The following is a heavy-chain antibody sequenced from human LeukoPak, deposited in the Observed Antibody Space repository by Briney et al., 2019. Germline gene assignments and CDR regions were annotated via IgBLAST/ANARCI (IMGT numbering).Heavy chain of an antibody. D-gene: IGHD3-10*01. CDR2: INHSGST. J-gene: IGHJ4*02. CDR3: ARERITMVRGVRVFDY. V-gene: IGHV4-34*01. CDR1: GGSFSGYY. Sequence: SETLSLTCAVYGGSFSGYYWSWIRQPPGKGLEWIGEINHSGSTNYNPSLKSRVTISVDTSKNQFSLKLSSVTAADTAVYYCARERITMVRGVRVFDYWGQGTLVTVSS.